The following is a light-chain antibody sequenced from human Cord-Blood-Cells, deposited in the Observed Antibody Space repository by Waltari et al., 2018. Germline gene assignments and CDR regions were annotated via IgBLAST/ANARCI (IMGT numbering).Light chain of an antibody. CDR3: SSYTSSSTVV. J-gene: IGLJ2*01. V-gene: IGLV2-14*01. CDR2: DVS. Sequence: SALTQPASVSGSPGQSITISCTGTSSDVGGYNYVSWYQQLPGKAPKLMIYDVSNRPSGVSNRFSGSKSGNTASLTISGLQAEDEADYYCSSYTSSSTVVFGGGTKLTVL. CDR1: SSDVGGYNY.